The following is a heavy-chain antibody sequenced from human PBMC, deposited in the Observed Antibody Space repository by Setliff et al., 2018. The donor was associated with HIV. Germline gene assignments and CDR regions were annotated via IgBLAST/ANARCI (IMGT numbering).Heavy chain of an antibody. CDR1: GGSISSFSYY. J-gene: IGHJ2*01. CDR2: IYYSGST. Sequence: SETLSLTCTVSGGSISSFSYYWGWNRQPPGKGLEWNGRIYYSGSTYYNPSLKSRVTISRDTSKNHFSLKLSSVTAADTAIYDRARHPAEGSGSYAALKRYFDLWGRGTLVTV. V-gene: IGHV4-39*01. CDR3: ARHPAEGSGSYAALKRYFDL. D-gene: IGHD3-10*01.